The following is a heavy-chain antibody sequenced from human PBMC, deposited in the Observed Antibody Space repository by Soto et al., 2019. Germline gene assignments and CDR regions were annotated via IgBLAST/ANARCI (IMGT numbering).Heavy chain of an antibody. Sequence: SETLSLTCTVSGGSISSSSYYWGWIRQPPGKGLEWIGSIYYSGSTYYNPSLKSRVTISVDTSKNQFSLKLSSVTAADTAVYYCARHGTLAARAFFDYWGQGTLVTVSS. V-gene: IGHV4-39*01. CDR2: IYYSGST. J-gene: IGHJ4*02. D-gene: IGHD6-6*01. CDR1: GGSISSSSYY. CDR3: ARHGTLAARAFFDY.